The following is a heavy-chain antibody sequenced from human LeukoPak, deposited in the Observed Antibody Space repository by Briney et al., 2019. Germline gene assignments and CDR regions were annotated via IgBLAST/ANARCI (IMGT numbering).Heavy chain of an antibody. Sequence: ASVKVSCKASGYTFTRFGISWVRQAPGQGLEWMGWISGYNDNPHYAQSFQGRVTMTTGTSSSTAYTELRSLGSDDTAVYYCARVGRDCRDTRCTWSDWLDPWGQGTLVTVSS. J-gene: IGHJ5*02. D-gene: IGHD2-2*01. CDR1: GYTFTRFG. V-gene: IGHV1-18*01. CDR3: ARVGRDCRDTRCTWSDWLDP. CDR2: ISGYNDNP.